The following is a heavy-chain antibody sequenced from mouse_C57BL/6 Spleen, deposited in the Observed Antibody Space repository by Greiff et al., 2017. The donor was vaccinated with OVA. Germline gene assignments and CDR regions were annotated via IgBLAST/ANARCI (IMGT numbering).Heavy chain of an antibody. V-gene: IGHV5-9-1*02. D-gene: IGHD2-4*01. J-gene: IGHJ2*01. CDR3: TRVSYYDYDGGFDY. Sequence: LQESGEGLVKPGGSLKLSCAASGFTFSSYAMSWVRQTPEKRLEWVAYISSGGDYIYYADTVKGRFTISRDNARNTLYLQMSSLKSEDTAMYYCTRVSYYDYDGGFDYWGQGTTLTVSS. CDR2: ISSGGDYI. CDR1: GFTFSSYA.